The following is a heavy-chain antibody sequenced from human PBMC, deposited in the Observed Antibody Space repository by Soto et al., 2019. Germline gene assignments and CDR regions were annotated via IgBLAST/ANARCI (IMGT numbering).Heavy chain of an antibody. CDR1: GGTFSSYA. CDR3: ARAAFSRKPETGYDY. J-gene: IGHJ4*02. Sequence: QVQLVQSGAEVKKPGSSVKVSCKASGGTFSSYAISWVRQAPGQGLEWMGGIIPIFGTANYAQKFQGRVTITADECTSTAYVELSSLRSEDAAVYYCARAAFSRKPETGYDYWGQGTLVTVSS. CDR2: IIPIFGTA. D-gene: IGHD2-15*01. V-gene: IGHV1-69*12.